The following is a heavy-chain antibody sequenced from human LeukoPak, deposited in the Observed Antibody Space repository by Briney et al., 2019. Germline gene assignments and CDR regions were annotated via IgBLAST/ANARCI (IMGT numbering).Heavy chain of an antibody. CDR2: IYYSGST. Sequence: SETLSLTCTVSGGSISSSSYYWGWIRQPPGKGLEWIGSIYYSGSTYYNPSLKSRVTISVDTSKNQFSLKLSSVTAADTAVYYCARRVGRYFDWSTYFDYWGQGTLVTVSS. V-gene: IGHV4-39*07. CDR1: GGSISSSSYY. J-gene: IGHJ4*02. D-gene: IGHD3-9*01. CDR3: ARRVGRYFDWSTYFDY.